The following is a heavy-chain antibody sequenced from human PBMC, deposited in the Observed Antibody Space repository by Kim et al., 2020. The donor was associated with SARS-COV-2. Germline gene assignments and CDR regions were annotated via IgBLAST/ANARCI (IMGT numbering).Heavy chain of an antibody. CDR3: AKGETSVAAFSFDY. D-gene: IGHD6-19*01. Sequence: DSVKGRFTISRDNSKNTLFLQMNSLRAEDTAVYYCAKGETSVAAFSFDYWGQGTLVTVSS. J-gene: IGHJ4*02. V-gene: IGHV3-23*01.